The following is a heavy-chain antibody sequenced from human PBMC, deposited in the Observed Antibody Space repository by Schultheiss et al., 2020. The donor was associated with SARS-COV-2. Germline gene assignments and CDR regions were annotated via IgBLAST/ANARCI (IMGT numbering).Heavy chain of an antibody. V-gene: IGHV1-46*01. CDR2: INPSSGGT. CDR3: ASLGIAVAGTEMDY. J-gene: IGHJ4*02. CDR1: GYTFTNYG. Sequence: ASVKVSCKASGYTFTNYGVTWVRQAPGQGLEWMGVINPSSGGTTYAQKFQGRVTMTRDTSASTAYMELRSLRSDDTAVYYCASLGIAVAGTEMDYWGQGTLVTVSS. D-gene: IGHD6-19*01.